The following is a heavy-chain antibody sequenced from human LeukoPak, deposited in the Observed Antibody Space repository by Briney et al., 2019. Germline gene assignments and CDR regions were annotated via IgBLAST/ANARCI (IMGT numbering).Heavy chain of an antibody. CDR3: ARDGAAYW. V-gene: IGHV3-21*01. D-gene: IGHD2-8*02. Sequence: GESLRLSCAASGFTFSAYSMTWVRQAPGKGLEWVSSISSKSSYIYYADSVKGRFTISRDNAQNSMYLQMNSLRAEDTAVYYCARDGAAYWWGQGTLVTVSP. CDR1: GFTFSAYS. CDR2: ISSKSSYI. J-gene: IGHJ4*02.